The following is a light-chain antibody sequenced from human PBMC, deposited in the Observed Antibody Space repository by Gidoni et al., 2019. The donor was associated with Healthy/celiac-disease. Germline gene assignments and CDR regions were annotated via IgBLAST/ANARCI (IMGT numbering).Light chain of an antibody. CDR2: DVS. CDR1: SSDVGIYNY. Sequence: QSALTQPASVSGSPGQSITISCTGTSSDVGIYNYVSWYQQHPGKAPKLMIYDVSNRPSGVSNRFSGSKSGNTASLTISGLQAEDEADYYCTSHTSSSTLWVFGGGTKVTVL. CDR3: TSHTSSSTLWV. J-gene: IGLJ3*02. V-gene: IGLV2-14*03.